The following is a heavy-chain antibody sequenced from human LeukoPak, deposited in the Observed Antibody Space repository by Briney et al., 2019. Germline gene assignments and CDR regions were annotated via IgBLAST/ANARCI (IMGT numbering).Heavy chain of an antibody. CDR1: GFTFDDYA. CDR2: ISWNSGSI. CDR3: AKGKGTWIQLWTFDY. J-gene: IGHJ4*02. V-gene: IGHV3-9*01. D-gene: IGHD5-18*01. Sequence: GGSLRLSCAASGFTFDDYAMHWVRQAPGKGLEWVSGISWNSGSIGYADSVKGRFTISRDNAKNSLYLQMNSLRAEDTALYYCAKGKGTWIQLWTFDYWGQGTLVTVSS.